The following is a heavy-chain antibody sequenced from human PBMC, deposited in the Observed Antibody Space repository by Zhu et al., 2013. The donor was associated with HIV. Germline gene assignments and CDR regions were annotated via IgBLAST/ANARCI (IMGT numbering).Heavy chain of an antibody. CDR3: AREYFDY. Sequence: QVQLVQSGAEVKKLGASVKVSCKASGYTFTGYYIHWVRQAPGQGLEWMGWINPNNGGTKYAQKFQGRVTMTTDTSISTVHMELSRLRSDDTAIYYCAREYFDYWGHGTLVTVSS. CDR1: GYTFTGYY. V-gene: IGHV1-2*02. J-gene: IGHJ4*01. CDR2: INPNNGGT.